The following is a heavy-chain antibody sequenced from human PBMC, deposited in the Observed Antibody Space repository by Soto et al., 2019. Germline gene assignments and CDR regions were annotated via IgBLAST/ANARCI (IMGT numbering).Heavy chain of an antibody. CDR3: AKDYYDSSGSLTAEYFQH. CDR1: GFTFSSYG. D-gene: IGHD3-22*01. Sequence: QVQLVESGGGVVQPGRSLRLSCAASGFTFSSYGMHWVRQAPGKGLEWVAVISHDGSNKYYADSVKGRFTISRDNSKNMLYLELNRLRAEDTAVYYCAKDYYDSSGSLTAEYFQHWGQGTLVTVSS. V-gene: IGHV3-30*18. CDR2: ISHDGSNK. J-gene: IGHJ1*01.